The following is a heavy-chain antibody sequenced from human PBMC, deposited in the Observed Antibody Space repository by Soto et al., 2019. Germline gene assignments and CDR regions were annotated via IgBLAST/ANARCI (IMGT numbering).Heavy chain of an antibody. Sequence: ASVTVSCKASGYTFTGYYMHWVRQAPGQGLEWMGWINPNSGGTNYAQKFQGWVTMTRDTSISTAYMELSRLRSDDTAVYYCARTYYDYVWGSHEYYFDYWGQGTLVTVSS. CDR3: ARTYYDYVWGSHEYYFDY. V-gene: IGHV1-2*04. CDR2: INPNSGGT. D-gene: IGHD3-16*01. CDR1: GYTFTGYY. J-gene: IGHJ4*02.